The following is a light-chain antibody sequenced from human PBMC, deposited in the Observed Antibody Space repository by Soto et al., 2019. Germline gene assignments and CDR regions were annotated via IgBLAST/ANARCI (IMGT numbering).Light chain of an antibody. J-gene: IGKJ1*01. Sequence: TRMTQSPSPLSPSSGDRVTITSRASQNIYTWLAWYQQKPGIAPKLLIHKASTLESGVPSRFSGSGFGTEFTLTISGLQPEDSATYYCQQYERYSTFGQGTKVDIK. CDR3: QQYERYST. V-gene: IGKV1-5*03. CDR2: KAS. CDR1: QNIYTW.